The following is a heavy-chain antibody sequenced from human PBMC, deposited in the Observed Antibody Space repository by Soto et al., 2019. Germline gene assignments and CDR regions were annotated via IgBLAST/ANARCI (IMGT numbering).Heavy chain of an antibody. CDR3: ARFGLVTFDC. J-gene: IGHJ4*02. CDR1: GFIFSSYS. Sequence: GGSLRLSCAASGFIFSSYSMDWVRRAPGKGLEWVASIGPSGSYIYYGDSLKGRFTVSRDNAKNSLYLQMDSLRANDTAIYYCARFGLVTFDCWGRGTLVTVS. CDR2: IGPSGSYI. D-gene: IGHD3-3*01. V-gene: IGHV3-21*01.